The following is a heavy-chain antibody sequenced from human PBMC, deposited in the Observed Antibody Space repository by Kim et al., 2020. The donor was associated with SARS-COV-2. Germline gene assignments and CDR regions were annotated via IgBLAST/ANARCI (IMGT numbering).Heavy chain of an antibody. V-gene: IGHV3-21*01. CDR1: GFTFSSYS. Sequence: GGSLRLSCAASGFTFSSYSMNWVRQAPGKGLEWVSSISSSSSYIYYADSVKGRFTISRDNAENSLYLQMNSLRAEDTAVYYCAREGEPLYGMDVWGQGTTVTVSS. D-gene: IGHD1-26*01. CDR3: AREGEPLYGMDV. J-gene: IGHJ6*02. CDR2: ISSSSSYI.